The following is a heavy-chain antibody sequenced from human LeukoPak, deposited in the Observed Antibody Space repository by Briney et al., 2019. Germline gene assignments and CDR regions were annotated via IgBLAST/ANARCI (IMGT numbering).Heavy chain of an antibody. CDR2: INGGGSST. D-gene: IGHD3-16*01. CDR1: GFTLSSYW. J-gene: IGHJ4*02. CDR3: ARDGTRGSFDF. Sequence: GGSLRLSCAASGFTLSSYWMHWARQAPEKGLVWASRINGGGSSTSYADSVKGRFTISRDNARDTLYLQMNTLRAEDTAVYYCARDGTRGSFDFWGQGTLVTVSS. V-gene: IGHV3-74*01.